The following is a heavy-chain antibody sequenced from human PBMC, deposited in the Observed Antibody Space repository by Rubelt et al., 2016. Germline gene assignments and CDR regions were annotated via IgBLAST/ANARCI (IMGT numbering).Heavy chain of an antibody. CDR2: INPSGGST. Sequence: QVQLVQSGAEVKKPGASVKVSCKASGYTFTSYYMHWVRQAPGQGLEWMGIINPSGGSTSYAQKFQGRVTMTRDTSTSTVYMELSSLRSEDTDVYYCARSPRYDFEDNWFDPWGQGTLVTVSS. V-gene: IGHV1-46*01. CDR1: GYTFTSYY. CDR3: ARSPRYDFEDNWFDP. D-gene: IGHD3-3*01. J-gene: IGHJ5*02.